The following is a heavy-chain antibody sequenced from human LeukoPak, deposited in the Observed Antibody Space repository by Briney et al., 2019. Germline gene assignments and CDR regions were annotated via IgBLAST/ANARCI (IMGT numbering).Heavy chain of an antibody. CDR2: IRYDGSNK. J-gene: IGHJ3*02. CDR1: GFTFSSYG. CDR3: AKGIRYFDWSKTDAFDI. D-gene: IGHD3-9*01. V-gene: IGHV3-30*02. Sequence: GGSLRLSCAASGFTFSSYGMHWVRQAPGKGLEWVALIRYDGSNKYYADSVKGRFTISRDNSKNTLYLQMNGLRAEDTAAYYCAKGIRYFDWSKTDAFDIWGQGAMVTVSS.